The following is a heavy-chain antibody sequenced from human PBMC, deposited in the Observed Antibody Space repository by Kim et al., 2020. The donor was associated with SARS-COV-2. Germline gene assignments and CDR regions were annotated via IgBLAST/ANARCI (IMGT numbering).Heavy chain of an antibody. CDR2: ISAYNGNT. J-gene: IGHJ5*02. CDR3: ARGVTYYYDSSGYPNWFDP. Sequence: ASVKVSCKASGYTFTSYGISWVRQAPGQGLEWMGWISAYNGNTNYAQKPQGRVTMTTDTSTSTAYMELRSLRSDDTAVYYCARGVTYYYDSSGYPNWFDPWGQGTLVTVSS. D-gene: IGHD3-22*01. CDR1: GYTFTSYG. V-gene: IGHV1-18*01.